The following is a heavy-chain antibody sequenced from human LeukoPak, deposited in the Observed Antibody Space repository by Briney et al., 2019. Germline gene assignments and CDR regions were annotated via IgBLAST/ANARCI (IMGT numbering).Heavy chain of an antibody. V-gene: IGHV3-30-3*01. CDR3: ARGVGYSGYDSGDY. J-gene: IGHJ4*02. Sequence: PGGSLRLSCAASGFTFSSYAMHWVRQAPGKGLEWVAVISYDGSNKYYADSVKGRFTISRDNSKNTLYLQMNSLRAEDTAVYYCARGVGYSGYDSGDYWGQGTLVTVSS. D-gene: IGHD5-12*01. CDR1: GFTFSSYA. CDR2: ISYDGSNK.